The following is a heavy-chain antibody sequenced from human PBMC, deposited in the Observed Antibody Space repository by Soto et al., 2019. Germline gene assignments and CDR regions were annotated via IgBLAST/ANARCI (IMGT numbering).Heavy chain of an antibody. J-gene: IGHJ4*02. V-gene: IGHV4-34*01. Sequence: SETLSLTCAVYGGSFSGYYWSWIRQPPGKGLEWIGEINHSGGTNYNPSLKSRVTISVDTSKNQFSLKLSSVTAADTAVYYCARVSSSVIMYDYWGQGTLVTVSS. CDR3: ARVSSSVIMYDY. D-gene: IGHD6-6*01. CDR1: GGSFSGYY. CDR2: INHSGGT.